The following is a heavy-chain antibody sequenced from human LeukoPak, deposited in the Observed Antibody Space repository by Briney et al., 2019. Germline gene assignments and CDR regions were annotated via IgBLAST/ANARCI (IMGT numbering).Heavy chain of an antibody. V-gene: IGHV4-59*01. CDR3: ASYYGSGTYSGYVDY. Sequence: PSETLSLTCAVSGGSLNNYHWSWTRQPPGKGLEWIGCIYHSGSTNYNPSLNSRVTMSVDTSKNQFSLRLSSVTAADTAVYYCASYYGSGTYSGYVDYWGQGTLATVSS. CDR1: GGSLNNYH. J-gene: IGHJ4*02. D-gene: IGHD3-10*01. CDR2: IYHSGST.